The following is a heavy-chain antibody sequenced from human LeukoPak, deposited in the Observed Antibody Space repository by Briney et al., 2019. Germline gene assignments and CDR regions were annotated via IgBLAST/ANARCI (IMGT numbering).Heavy chain of an antibody. CDR3: ARDMAYYYDSSGYSRPFDY. CDR2: IYYSGST. CDR1: GGSISSYY. V-gene: IGHV4-59*12. Sequence: PSETLSLTCTVSGGSISSYYWSWIRQPPGKGLEWIGYIYYSGSTNYNPSLKSRVTISVDTSKNQFSLKLSSVTAADTAVYYCARDMAYYYDSSGYSRPFDYWGQGTLVTVSS. J-gene: IGHJ4*02. D-gene: IGHD3-22*01.